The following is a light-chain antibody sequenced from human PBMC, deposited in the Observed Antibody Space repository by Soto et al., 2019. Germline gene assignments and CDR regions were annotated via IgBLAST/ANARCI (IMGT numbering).Light chain of an antibody. Sequence: QSVLTQPPSASGTPGQRVTISCSGSSSNIGSNPVNWYQQLPGTAPKLLIYSNNQRPSVVPDRFAGSKSGTSASLAISGRQAEDEADYYCAAWDDSLNGWVFGGGTKLTVL. J-gene: IGLJ3*02. CDR3: AAWDDSLNGWV. CDR1: SSNIGSNP. CDR2: SNN. V-gene: IGLV1-44*01.